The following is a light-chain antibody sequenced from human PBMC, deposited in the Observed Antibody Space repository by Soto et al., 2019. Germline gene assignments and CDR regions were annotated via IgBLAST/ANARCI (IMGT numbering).Light chain of an antibody. V-gene: IGLV2-14*01. CDR1: ASDLGYYNY. CDR2: EVS. CDR3: SSYSSGSTLDV. J-gene: IGLJ1*01. Sequence: QSVLTQPASVSGSPGQSITISCTGTASDLGYYNYVAWYQHHPGKAPKLMIYEVSDRPSGVSNRFSGSKSGYTASLTISGLQAEDEADYYCSSYSSGSTLDVFGTGTKVTVL.